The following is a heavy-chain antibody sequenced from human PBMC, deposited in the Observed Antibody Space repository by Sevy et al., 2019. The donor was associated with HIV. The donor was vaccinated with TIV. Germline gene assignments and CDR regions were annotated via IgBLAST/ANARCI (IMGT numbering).Heavy chain of an antibody. Sequence: GESLKISCAGSGFTPSTYGMHWVRQAPGKGLEWVAVIGYDGNNKYYADSVKGRFTISRDNSKNTLFLQMDSPRAEDTAVYYCARDPRMYGDYLLAYFDYWGQGALVTVSS. D-gene: IGHD2-8*01. CDR1: GFTPSTYG. J-gene: IGHJ4*02. CDR2: IGYDGNNK. V-gene: IGHV3-33*01. CDR3: ARDPRMYGDYLLAYFDY.